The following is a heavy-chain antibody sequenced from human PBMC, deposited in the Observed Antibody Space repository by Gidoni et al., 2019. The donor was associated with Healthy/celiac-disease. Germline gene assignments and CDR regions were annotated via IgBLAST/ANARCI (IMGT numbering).Heavy chain of an antibody. CDR3: ARAMGAIWDYFDY. D-gene: IGHD1-26*01. V-gene: IGHV1-3*01. Sequence: NGNTKYSQKFQGRVTITRDTSASTAYMELSSLRSEDTAVYYCARAMGAIWDYFDYWGQGTLVTVSS. CDR2: NGNT. J-gene: IGHJ4*02.